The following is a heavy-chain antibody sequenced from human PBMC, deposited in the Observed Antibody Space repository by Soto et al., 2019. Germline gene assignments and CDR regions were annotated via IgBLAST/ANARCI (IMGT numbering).Heavy chain of an antibody. D-gene: IGHD1-26*01. V-gene: IGHV3-30-3*01. CDR1: GFTFSSYA. J-gene: IGHJ4*02. CDR3: AIDRSYGRTFPGDY. CDR2: ISYDGSNK. Sequence: PGGSLRLSCAASGFTFSSYAMHWVRQAPGKGLEWVAVISYDGSNKYYADSVKGRFTISRDNSKNTLYLQMNSLRAEDTAVYYCAIDRSYGRTFPGDYWGQGTLVTVSS.